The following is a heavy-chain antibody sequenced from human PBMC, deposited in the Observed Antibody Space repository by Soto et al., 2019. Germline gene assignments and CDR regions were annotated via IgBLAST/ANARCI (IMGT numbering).Heavy chain of an antibody. D-gene: IGHD2-2*01. Sequence: GESLKISCKGYGYSFTSYWISWVRQMPGKGLEWMGRIDPSDSYTNYSTSFQGHVTSSADKSISTAYLQWSSQKASDTAMYYCARHGVVPAARDDGYCYGMDVWGQGTTVTVSS. CDR3: ARHGVVPAARDDGYCYGMDV. CDR1: GYSFTSYW. J-gene: IGHJ6*02. CDR2: IDPSDSYT. V-gene: IGHV5-10-1*01.